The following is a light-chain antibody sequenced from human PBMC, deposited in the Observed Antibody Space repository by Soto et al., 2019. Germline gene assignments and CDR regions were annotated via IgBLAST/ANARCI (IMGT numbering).Light chain of an antibody. CDR1: GSDVGPYDL. CDR2: EGS. Sequence: QSALTQPASVSGSPGQSITISCTGTGSDVGPYDLVSWYQQHPSKAPKLMIYEGSKRPSEVSNRFSGSQSGNTASLTISGLQAEDEANYYCFSSAGTSTVIFGGGTKLTVL. V-gene: IGLV2-23*03. CDR3: FSSAGTSTVI. J-gene: IGLJ2*01.